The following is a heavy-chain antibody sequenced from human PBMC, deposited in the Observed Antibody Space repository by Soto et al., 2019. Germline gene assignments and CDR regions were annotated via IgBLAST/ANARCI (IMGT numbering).Heavy chain of an antibody. J-gene: IGHJ4*02. Sequence: PSETLSLTCTVSGASISYGGFSWSWIRQSPGKGLEWIGYISHLENTYLHPPFKSRLTMSIDRTRNQFSLKLSSVTAADMAVYYCARGGGYDSFDYWCQGVLVTVSS. CDR3: ARGGGYDSFDY. V-gene: IGHV4-30-2*06. D-gene: IGHD5-12*01. CDR2: ISHLENT. CDR1: GASISYGGFS.